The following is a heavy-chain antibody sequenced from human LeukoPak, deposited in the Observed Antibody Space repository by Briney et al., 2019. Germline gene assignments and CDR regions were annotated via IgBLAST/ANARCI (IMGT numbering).Heavy chain of an antibody. V-gene: IGHV3-9*01. CDR3: AKDQGTDEDYFDY. CDR1: GFTFDDYA. J-gene: IGHJ4*02. Sequence: GRSLRLSCAASGFTFDDYAMRWVRQAPGKGLEWVSGISWNSGSIGYADSVKGRFTISRDNAKNSLYLQMNSLRAEDTALYYCAKDQGTDEDYFDYWGQGTLVTVSS. CDR2: ISWNSGSI. D-gene: IGHD3-10*01.